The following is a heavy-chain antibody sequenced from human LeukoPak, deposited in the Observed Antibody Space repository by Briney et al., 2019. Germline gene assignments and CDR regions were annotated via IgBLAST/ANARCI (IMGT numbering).Heavy chain of an antibody. J-gene: IGHJ4*02. D-gene: IGHD3-10*01. CDR3: ARARGAGPGAHFDY. CDR1: GFTFSSYS. V-gene: IGHV3-21*04. CDR2: ISTGKSYT. Sequence: GGSLRLSCAASGFTFSSYSMNWVRQAPGKGLEWVSSISTGKSYTYYADSVRGRVTISRDNAKDSLFLQMNSLRAEDTAVYYCARARGAGPGAHFDYWGQGAPVIVSS.